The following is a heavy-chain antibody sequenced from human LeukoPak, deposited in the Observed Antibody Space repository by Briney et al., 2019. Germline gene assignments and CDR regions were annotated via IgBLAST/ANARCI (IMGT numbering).Heavy chain of an antibody. CDR2: IRYDGSNK. D-gene: IGHD3-9*01. Sequence: GSLRLSCAASGFTFSSYGMHWVRQAPGKGLEWVAFIRYDGSNKYYADSVKGRFTISRDNSKNTLYLQMNSLRAEDTAVYYCAKEEGLRYFDWFPKGSGYYFDYWGQGTLVTVSS. J-gene: IGHJ4*02. CDR1: GFTFSSYG. CDR3: AKEEGLRYFDWFPKGSGYYFDY. V-gene: IGHV3-30*02.